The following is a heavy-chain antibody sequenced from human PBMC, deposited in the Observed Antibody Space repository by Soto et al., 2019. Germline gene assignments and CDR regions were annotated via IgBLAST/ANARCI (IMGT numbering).Heavy chain of an antibody. J-gene: IGHJ5*02. CDR1: GFTFSSYA. D-gene: IGHD7-27*01. V-gene: IGHV3-30-3*01. CDR3: AREAWGWFDP. Sequence: LRLSCAASGFTFSSYAMHWVRQAPGKGLEWVAVISYDGSNKYYADSVKGRFTISRDNSKNTLYLQMNSLRAEDTAVYYCAREAWGWFDPWGQGTLVTVSS. CDR2: ISYDGSNK.